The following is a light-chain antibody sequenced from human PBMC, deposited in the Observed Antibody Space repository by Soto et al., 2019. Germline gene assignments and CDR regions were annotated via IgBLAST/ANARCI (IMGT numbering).Light chain of an antibody. CDR2: GAF. J-gene: IGKJ1*01. CDR1: QDISTE. V-gene: IGKV1-6*01. Sequence: AIQMTQSPSSLSVSVGDRVTITCRASQDISTELGWYQQKPGKAPRLLIYGAFSLQSGVPSRFSGSGSGTEFTLTISSPQPDDFATYYCLQDFKYPRTFGQGTKVEVK. CDR3: LQDFKYPRT.